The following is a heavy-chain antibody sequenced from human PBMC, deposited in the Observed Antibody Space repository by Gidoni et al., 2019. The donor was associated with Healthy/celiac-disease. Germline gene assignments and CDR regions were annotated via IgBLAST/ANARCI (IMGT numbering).Heavy chain of an antibody. CDR2: INAGNGNT. J-gene: IGHJ5*02. CDR1: GYTFTSYA. D-gene: IGHD3-22*01. CDR3: ARNYYDSSGYSNWFDP. Sequence: QVQLVQSGAEVKKPGASVKVSCKAYGYTFTSYAMHWVRQVPGQRLEWMGWINAGNGNTKYSQQFQGRVTITRDTSASTAYMELSSLRSEDTAVYYCARNYYDSSGYSNWFDPWGQGTLVTVSS. V-gene: IGHV1-3*01.